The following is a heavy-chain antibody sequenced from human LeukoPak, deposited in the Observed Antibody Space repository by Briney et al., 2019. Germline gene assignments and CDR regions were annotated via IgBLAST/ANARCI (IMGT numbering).Heavy chain of an antibody. CDR3: ARAGNYYFSSGYFDY. J-gene: IGHJ4*02. D-gene: IGHD3-22*01. CDR2: IYYSWCT. CDR1: GGSISNYY. Sequence: SETLSLTCTVSGGSISNYYWSWIRQPPGKRLEWLGYIYYSWCTNYNPSLKRRVTIPVDTSKNQFSLKLRSVTAADTAVYYCARAGNYYFSSGYFDYWGQGTLVTVSS. V-gene: IGHV4-59*01.